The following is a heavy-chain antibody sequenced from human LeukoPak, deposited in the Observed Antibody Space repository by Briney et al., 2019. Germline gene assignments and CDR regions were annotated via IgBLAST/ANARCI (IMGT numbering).Heavy chain of an antibody. J-gene: IGHJ4*02. V-gene: IGHV1-2*02. D-gene: IGHD6-13*01. Sequence: ASVKVSCKASGYTFTSYGISWVRQAPGQGLEWMGWINPNSGGTNYAQKFQGRVTMTRDTSISSAYMELSSLRSEDTAVYYCATVAAAPGYWGQGALVTVSS. CDR3: ATVAAAPGY. CDR1: GYTFTSYG. CDR2: INPNSGGT.